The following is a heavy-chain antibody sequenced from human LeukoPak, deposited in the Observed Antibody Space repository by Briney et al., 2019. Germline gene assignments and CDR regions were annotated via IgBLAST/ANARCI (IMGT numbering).Heavy chain of an antibody. CDR3: ARRWDVWGSYRYSVDY. CDR2: INHSGST. Sequence: SETLSLTCIVSSDFVSADYYWSWIRQPPGKGLEWIGEINHSGSTNYNPSLKSRVTISVDTSKNQFSLKLSSVTAADTAVYYCARRWDVWGSYRYSVDYWGQGTLVTVSS. V-gene: IGHV4-34*01. J-gene: IGHJ4*02. D-gene: IGHD3-16*02. CDR1: SDFVSADYY.